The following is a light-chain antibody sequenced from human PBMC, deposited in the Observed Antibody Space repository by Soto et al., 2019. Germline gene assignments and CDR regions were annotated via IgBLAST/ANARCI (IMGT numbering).Light chain of an antibody. CDR3: QQYNNWPIT. CDR1: QSVSSK. V-gene: IGKV3-15*01. Sequence: EIVMTHSPATLSLSPGQRATLSASASQSVSSKLAWYQQRPGQAPRLLIYSASTRATGIPARFSGSGSGTEFTLTISSLQSEDFAVYYCQQYNNWPITFGQGTRLEIK. CDR2: SAS. J-gene: IGKJ5*01.